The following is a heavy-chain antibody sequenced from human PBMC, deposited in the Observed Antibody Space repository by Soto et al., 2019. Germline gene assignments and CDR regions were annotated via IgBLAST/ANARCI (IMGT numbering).Heavy chain of an antibody. CDR2: IYYSGST. Sequence: SETLSLTCTVSGGSISSSSYYWGWIRQPPGKGLEWIGSIYYSGSTYYNPSLKSRVTISVDTSKNQFSLKLSSVTAADTAVYYCARLNCGGDCYYASGVPRFYYYGMDVWGQGTTVTVS. D-gene: IGHD2-21*02. CDR1: GGSISSSSYY. CDR3: ARLNCGGDCYYASGVPRFYYYGMDV. V-gene: IGHV4-39*01. J-gene: IGHJ6*02.